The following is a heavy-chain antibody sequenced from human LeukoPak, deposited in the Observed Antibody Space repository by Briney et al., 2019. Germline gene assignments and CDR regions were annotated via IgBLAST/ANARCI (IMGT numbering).Heavy chain of an antibody. D-gene: IGHD6-19*01. J-gene: IGHJ3*02. CDR1: GDSVSSNSAA. CDR3: ARGAVAVRNAFDI. Sequence: SPTLSLTCAISGDSVSSNSAAWNWIRQSPSRGLEWLGRTYYSSKWYNDYAVSVKSRITINPDTSKNQFSLQLNSVTAEDTALYYCARGAVAVRNAFDIWGQGTMVTVSS. V-gene: IGHV6-1*01. CDR2: TYYSSKWYN.